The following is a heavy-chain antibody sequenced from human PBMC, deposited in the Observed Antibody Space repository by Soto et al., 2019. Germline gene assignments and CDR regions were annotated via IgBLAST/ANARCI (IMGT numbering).Heavy chain of an antibody. CDR2: ISGSGGST. V-gene: IGHV3-23*01. J-gene: IGHJ4*02. D-gene: IGHD5-12*01. Sequence: GGSLSLSCAASGFTFSSYAMSWVRQAPGKGLEWVSAISGSGGSTYYADSVKGRFTISRDNSKNTLYLQMNSLRAEDTAVYYCAKDSYSGYDSGSQYFDYWGQGTLVTVTS. CDR1: GFTFSSYA. CDR3: AKDSYSGYDSGSQYFDY.